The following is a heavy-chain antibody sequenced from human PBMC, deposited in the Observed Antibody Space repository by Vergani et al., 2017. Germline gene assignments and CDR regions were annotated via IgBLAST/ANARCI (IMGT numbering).Heavy chain of an antibody. CDR2: ISWNSGSL. V-gene: IGHV3-9*01. CDR3: AKVRDSSGYYFDAFDI. Sequence: EVQLVESGGGLVQPGRSLRLSCVASGFTFDDYAMHWVRQSPGKGLEWVSGISWNSGSLGYADSVKGRFTISRDNAKNSLYLQMNSLRAEDTALYYCAKVRDSSGYYFDAFDIWGQGTMVTVSS. J-gene: IGHJ3*02. D-gene: IGHD3-22*01. CDR1: GFTFDDYA.